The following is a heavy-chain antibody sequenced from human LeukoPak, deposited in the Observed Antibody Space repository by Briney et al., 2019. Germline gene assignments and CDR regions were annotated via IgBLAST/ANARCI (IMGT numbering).Heavy chain of an antibody. Sequence: QAGGSLRLSCVASGLTFNRYWMSWLRQVPGKGLEWVANIKQDGTETHYVDSVKGRFTISRDNAKSSLYLQMNSLSAEDTAVYYCARDCLGSQFWSGYYLGPDNYFDYWGQGSLVTVSS. CDR3: ARDCLGSQFWSGYYLGPDNYFDY. CDR2: IKQDGTET. CDR1: GLTFNRYW. V-gene: IGHV3-7*01. J-gene: IGHJ4*02. D-gene: IGHD3-3*01.